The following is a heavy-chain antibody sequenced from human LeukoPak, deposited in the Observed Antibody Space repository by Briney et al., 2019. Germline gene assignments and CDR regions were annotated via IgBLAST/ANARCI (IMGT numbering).Heavy chain of an antibody. CDR3: ARVDSSGYYPHWFDP. V-gene: IGHV4-4*07. J-gene: IGHJ5*02. CDR1: GGSISSYY. D-gene: IGHD3-22*01. Sequence: PSETLSLTCTVSGGSISSYYWSWIRQPAGKGLEWIGRIYTSGSTNYNPSLKSRVTMSVDTSKNQFSLKLSSVTAADTAVYYCARVDSSGYYPHWFDPWGQGTLVTVSS. CDR2: IYTSGST.